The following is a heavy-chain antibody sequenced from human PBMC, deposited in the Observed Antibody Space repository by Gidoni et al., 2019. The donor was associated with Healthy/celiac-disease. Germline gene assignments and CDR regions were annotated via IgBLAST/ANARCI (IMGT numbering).Heavy chain of an antibody. CDR3: ARAMGYCSGGSCYSAYYGMDV. D-gene: IGHD2-15*01. CDR2: IIPIFGTA. CDR1: GGTFSSYA. Sequence: QVQLVQSGAEVKKPGSSVKVSCKASGGTFSSYAISWVRQAPGQGLEWMGGIIPIFGTANYAQKFQGRVTITADESTSTAYMELSSLRSEDTAVYYCARAMGYCSGGSCYSAYYGMDVWGQGTTVTVSS. V-gene: IGHV1-69*01. J-gene: IGHJ6*02.